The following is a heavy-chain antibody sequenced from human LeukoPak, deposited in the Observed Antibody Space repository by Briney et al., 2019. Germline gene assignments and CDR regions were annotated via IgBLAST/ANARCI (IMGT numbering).Heavy chain of an antibody. D-gene: IGHD1-14*01. V-gene: IGHV1-46*01. J-gene: IGHJ4*02. CDR2: INPSGGST. CDR1: GYTFTSYY. Sequence: GASVTVSCKSSGYTFTSYYMHWVRQAPGQGLEWMGIINPSGGSTSYAQKFQGRVTMTRDMSTSTVYMELSSLRSEDTAVYYCALEPRTTYYFDYWGQGTLVTVSS. CDR3: ALEPRTTYYFDY.